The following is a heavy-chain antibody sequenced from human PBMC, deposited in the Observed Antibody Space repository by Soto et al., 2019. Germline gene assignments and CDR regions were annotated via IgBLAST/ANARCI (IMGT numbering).Heavy chain of an antibody. CDR3: ARDQGLRVVINSNRFGP. CDR1: GYTFSRYG. Sequence: GASVKVSCKASGYTFSRYGIMWVRQAPGQGLEWMGWISAYNGNTNSAEKLRGRLTMTTDASTTTAYMELRSLRSDDTAIYYCARDQGLRVVINSNRFGPWGEGTLVTVAA. D-gene: IGHD2-21*01. V-gene: IGHV1-18*01. J-gene: IGHJ5*02. CDR2: ISAYNGNT.